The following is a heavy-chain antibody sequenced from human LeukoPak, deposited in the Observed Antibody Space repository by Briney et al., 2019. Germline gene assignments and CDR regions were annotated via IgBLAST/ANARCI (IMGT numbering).Heavy chain of an antibody. V-gene: IGHV3-23*01. CDR2: ISGSGGST. CDR3: AREVRGYCSSTSCYGKSYNWFDP. CDR1: GFTFSSYG. J-gene: IGHJ5*02. Sequence: GGSLRLSCAASGFTFSSYGMSWVRQAPGKGLEWVSAISGSGGSTYYADSVKGRFTISRENAKNSLYLQMNSLRAGDTAVYYCAREVRGYCSSTSCYGKSYNWFDPWGQGTLVTVSS. D-gene: IGHD2-2*03.